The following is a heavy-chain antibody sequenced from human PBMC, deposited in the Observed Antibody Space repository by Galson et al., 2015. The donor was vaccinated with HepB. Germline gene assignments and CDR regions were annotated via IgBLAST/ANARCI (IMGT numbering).Heavy chain of an antibody. CDR3: ARGGGVGLRLFDY. V-gene: IGHV3-74*01. Sequence: SLRLSCATSGFTFSTYWMHWVRQAPGKGLVWVSRINSDGSSTTYADSVNGRFTFSRDNAKNTLYLQMNSLRAEDTAVYYCARGGGVGLRLFDYWGQGTLVTVSS. CDR1: GFTFSTYW. D-gene: IGHD5-12*01. CDR2: INSDGSST. J-gene: IGHJ4*02.